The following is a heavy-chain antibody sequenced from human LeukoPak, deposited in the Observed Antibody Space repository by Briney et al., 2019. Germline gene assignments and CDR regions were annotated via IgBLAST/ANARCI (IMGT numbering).Heavy chain of an antibody. Sequence: SETLSLTCTVSGGSISSSSYYWGWIRQPPGKGLEWIGSIYYSGSTYYNPSLKSRVTISVDTSKNQFSLKLSSVTAADTAVYYCARQRQQLDKYYYYYYYMDVWGKGTTVTISS. CDR3: ARQRQQLDKYYYYYYYMDV. V-gene: IGHV4-39*01. CDR1: GGSISSSSYY. CDR2: IYYSGST. J-gene: IGHJ6*03. D-gene: IGHD6-13*01.